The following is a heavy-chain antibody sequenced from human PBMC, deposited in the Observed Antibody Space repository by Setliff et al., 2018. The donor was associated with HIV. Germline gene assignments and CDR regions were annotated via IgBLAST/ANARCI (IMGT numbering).Heavy chain of an antibody. Sequence: SVKVSCKASGGTFSSYAISWVRQAPGQGLEWMGGIIPILGIANYAQKFQERVTITRDKSTSTAYMELNGLRSEDTALYYCAAGGYHDILTGHSNGPHYYYGMDVWGQGTTVTVPS. V-gene: IGHV1-69*10. D-gene: IGHD3-9*01. CDR1: GGTFSSYA. J-gene: IGHJ6*02. CDR3: AAGGYHDILTGHSNGPHYYYGMDV. CDR2: IIPILGIA.